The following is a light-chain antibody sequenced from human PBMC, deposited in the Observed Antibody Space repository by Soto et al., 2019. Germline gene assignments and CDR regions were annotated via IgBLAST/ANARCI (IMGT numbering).Light chain of an antibody. CDR1: QSAGNF. CDR3: QQHNQWPIT. J-gene: IGKJ5*01. Sequence: EILMTQSPATLSVSPGETASLSGRASQSAGNFLAWYQQKPGQAPRLLIYYISTRATGITARFSGSGSGTEFTLTINSLQSEDSAVYYCQQHNQWPITFGQGTRLEI. CDR2: YIS. V-gene: IGKV3D-15*01.